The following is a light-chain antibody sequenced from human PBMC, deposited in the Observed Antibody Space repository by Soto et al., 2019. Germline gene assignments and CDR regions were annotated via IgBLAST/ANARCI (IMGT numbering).Light chain of an antibody. V-gene: IGLV1-40*01. CDR2: ANN. CDR1: SSNIGSPFD. Sequence: QSVLTQPPSVSGAPAQRVTISCTGNSSNIGSPFDVHWYQHLPGTAPRLLIYANNNRPSGVPDRFSGSKSGTSGTLDITGLQTGDEADYYCATWDGSLPGEVFGGGTKLTVL. CDR3: ATWDGSLPGEV. J-gene: IGLJ2*01.